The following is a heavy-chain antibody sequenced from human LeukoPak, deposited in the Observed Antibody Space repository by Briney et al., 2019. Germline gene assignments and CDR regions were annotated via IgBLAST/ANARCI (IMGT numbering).Heavy chain of an antibody. CDR2: INHSGCT. J-gene: IGHJ4*02. CDR3: ARGRRIWKDSRNYFDY. D-gene: IGHD3-22*01. V-gene: IGHV4-34*01. CDR1: GGSFSGYY. Sequence: SETLSLTCAVYGGSFSGYYWSWIRQPPGKGLEWIGEINHSGCTNYNPSLKSRVTISVDTSKNQFSLKLSSVTAADTAVYYCARGRRIWKDSRNYFDYWGQGTLVTVSS.